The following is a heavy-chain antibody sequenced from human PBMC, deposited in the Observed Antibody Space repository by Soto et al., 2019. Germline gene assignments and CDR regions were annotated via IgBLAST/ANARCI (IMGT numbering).Heavy chain of an antibody. J-gene: IGHJ4*02. Sequence: PGGSLRLSCAASGFSFSRYGMHWVRQAPGKGLEWVALISYDGNYKYYADSVNGRFTISRDNSRSTVYLQMNNLRPEDAALYYCAKGMYSSGDAADHWGQGILVTVSS. D-gene: IGHD6-19*01. CDR2: ISYDGNYK. CDR3: AKGMYSSGDAADH. CDR1: GFSFSRYG. V-gene: IGHV3-30*18.